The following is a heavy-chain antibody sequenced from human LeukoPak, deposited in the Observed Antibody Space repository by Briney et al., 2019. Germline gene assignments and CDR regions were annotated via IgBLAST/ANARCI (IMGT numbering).Heavy chain of an antibody. J-gene: IGHJ4*02. D-gene: IGHD3-22*01. CDR3: ARDTYYYDSSGYIFDY. Sequence: PGGSLRLSCAASGFTFSDYYMSRIRQAPGKGLEWVSYISSSGSTIYYADSVKGRFTISRDNAKNSLYLQMNSLRAEDTAVYYCARDTYYYDSSGYIFDYWGQGTLVTVSS. CDR1: GFTFSDYY. V-gene: IGHV3-11*01. CDR2: ISSSGSTI.